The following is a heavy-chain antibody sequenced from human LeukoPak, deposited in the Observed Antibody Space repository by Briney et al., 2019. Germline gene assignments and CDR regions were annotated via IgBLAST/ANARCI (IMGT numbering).Heavy chain of an antibody. CDR2: TSGSGGST. J-gene: IGHJ4*02. CDR1: GFTFSSYA. V-gene: IGHV3-23*01. D-gene: IGHD6-19*01. CDR3: ARAVAGHFDY. Sequence: GGSLRLSCAASGFTFSSYAMSWVRQAPGKGLEWVSATSGSGGSTYYADSVKGRFTISRDNSKNTLYLQMNSLRAEDTAVYYCARAVAGHFDYWGQGTLVTVSS.